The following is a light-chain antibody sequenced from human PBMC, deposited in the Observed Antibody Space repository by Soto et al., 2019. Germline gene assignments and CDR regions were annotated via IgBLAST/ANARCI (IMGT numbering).Light chain of an antibody. CDR2: GAS. CDR1: QSVNSN. Sequence: EIVMTQSPATLSVSPGERATLSCMASQSVNSNLAWYQQKPGRAPRLLIYGASTRATGIPARFSGSGSGTEFTLTISSLQSEDFAVYYCQQYNNWPPWTFGQGTKVDIK. J-gene: IGKJ1*01. CDR3: QQYNNWPPWT. V-gene: IGKV3-15*01.